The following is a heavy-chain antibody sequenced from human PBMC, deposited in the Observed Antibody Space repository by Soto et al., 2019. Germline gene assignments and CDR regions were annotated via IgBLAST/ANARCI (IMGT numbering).Heavy chain of an antibody. V-gene: IGHV4-30-2*01. CDR2: ISHIGSA. Sequence: QLQLQESGARLVKPSQTLSLTCGVSGGSMTSGGHPWACIRQPPGKGLEWIGYISHIGSAFYTPSLMGRATISVDRSKNQFHLSLNFVTAADTAVYYCAREAGVVGANYFDYWGQGILVTVSS. CDR1: GGSMTSGGHP. D-gene: IGHD1-26*01. CDR3: AREAGVVGANYFDY. J-gene: IGHJ4*02.